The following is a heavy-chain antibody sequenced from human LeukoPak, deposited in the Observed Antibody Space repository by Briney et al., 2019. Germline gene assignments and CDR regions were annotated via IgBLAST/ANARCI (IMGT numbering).Heavy chain of an antibody. V-gene: IGHV4-34*01. J-gene: IGHJ6*03. CDR2: INHSGST. CDR1: VGSFSGYY. Sequence: SETLSLTCAVYVGSFSGYYWSWLRQPPGKGLEWIGEINHSGSTNYNPSLKSRVTISVDTSKNQFSLKLSSVTAADMAVYYCARLWNRSTMVRGVTYYYYMDVWGKGTTVTVSS. D-gene: IGHD3-10*01. CDR3: ARLWNRSTMVRGVTYYYYMDV.